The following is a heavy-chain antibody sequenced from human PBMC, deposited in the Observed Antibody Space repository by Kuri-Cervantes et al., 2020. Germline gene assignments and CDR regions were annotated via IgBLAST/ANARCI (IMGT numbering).Heavy chain of an antibody. V-gene: IGHV1-8*02. CDR1: GYTFTSYY. D-gene: IGHD5-24*01. CDR2: MNPNSGNT. J-gene: IGHJ6*02. Sequence: ASVKVSCKASGYTFTSYYMHWVRQAPGQGLEWMGWMNPNSGNTGYAQKFQGRVTMTRNTSISTAYMELSSLRSEDTAVYYCARLAMRWYGPAYYYYYGMDVWGQGTTVTVSS. CDR3: ARLAMRWYGPAYYYYYGMDV.